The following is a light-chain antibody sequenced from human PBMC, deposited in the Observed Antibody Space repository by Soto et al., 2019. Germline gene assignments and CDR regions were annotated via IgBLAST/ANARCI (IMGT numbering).Light chain of an antibody. CDR1: QSLVYSDGNAH. Sequence: DVVMTQSPLSLPVTLGQPASISCRSSQSLVYSDGNAHLNWFQLRPGQSPRRLIYTVSNRDSGVPDRFIGSGLGTDLTRTISRVGAEDVGVYYCMQCTYWPPTFGQGTKVEIK. J-gene: IGKJ1*01. CDR3: MQCTYWPPT. V-gene: IGKV2-30*01. CDR2: TVS.